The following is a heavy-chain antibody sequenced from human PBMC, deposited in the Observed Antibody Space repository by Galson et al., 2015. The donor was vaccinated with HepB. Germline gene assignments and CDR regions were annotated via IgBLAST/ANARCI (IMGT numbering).Heavy chain of an antibody. CDR1: GYTFTDHW. CDR2: IFPRDSDT. CDR3: ARRAGRVLGPTPVLAMDV. D-gene: IGHD2-8*02. V-gene: IGHV5-51*01. Sequence: QSGAEVKKPGESLKISCKGSGYTFTDHWLGWVRQTPGKGLEWVGIIFPRDSDTRYSPSLQGHVTMSTDKSTTTAYLQWSSLKASDSGVYFCARRAGRVLGPTPVLAMDVWGQGTTVIVSS. J-gene: IGHJ6*02.